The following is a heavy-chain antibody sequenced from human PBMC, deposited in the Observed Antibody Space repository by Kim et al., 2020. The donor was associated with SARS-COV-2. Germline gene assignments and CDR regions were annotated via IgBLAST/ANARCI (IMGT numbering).Heavy chain of an antibody. Sequence: SVKVSCKASGGTFSSYAISWVRQAPGQGLEWMGRIIPIFGIANYAQKFQGRVTITADKSTSTAYMELSSLRSEDTAVYYCAREDFPDYYDSGDAFDIWGQGTMVTVSS. CDR2: IIPIFGIA. CDR3: AREDFPDYYDSGDAFDI. CDR1: GGTFSSYA. V-gene: IGHV1-69*04. D-gene: IGHD3-22*01. J-gene: IGHJ3*02.